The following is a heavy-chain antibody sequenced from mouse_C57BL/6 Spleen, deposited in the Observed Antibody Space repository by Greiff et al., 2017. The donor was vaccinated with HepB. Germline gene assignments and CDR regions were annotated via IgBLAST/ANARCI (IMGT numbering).Heavy chain of an antibody. D-gene: IGHD2-4*01. CDR1: GFTFSDYG. J-gene: IGHJ1*03. V-gene: IGHV5-17*01. CDR3: ARRGYDYEGYFDV. CDR2: ISSGSSTI. Sequence: EVQLVESGGGLVKPGGSLKLSCAASGFTFSDYGMHWVRQAPEKGLEWVAYISSGSSTIYYADTVKGRFTISRDNAKNTLFLQMTSLRSEDTAMYDCARRGYDYEGYFDVWGTGTTVTVSS.